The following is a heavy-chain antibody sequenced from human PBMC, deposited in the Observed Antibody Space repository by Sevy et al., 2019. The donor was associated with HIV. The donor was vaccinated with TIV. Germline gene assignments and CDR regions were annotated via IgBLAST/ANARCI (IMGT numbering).Heavy chain of an antibody. J-gene: IGHJ2*01. CDR3: ARIDDYGDYGRVGWYFDL. CDR1: GGSINSGDYY. CDR2: IYYSGST. V-gene: IGHV4-30-4*01. Sequence: SETLSLTCTVSGGSINSGDYYWSWIRQPPGKGLEWIGYIYYSGSTYYNPSLKSRITISLDMSKNQFSLKLSSVTAADTAVYYCARIDDYGDYGRVGWYFDLWGRGTLVTVSS. D-gene: IGHD4-17*01.